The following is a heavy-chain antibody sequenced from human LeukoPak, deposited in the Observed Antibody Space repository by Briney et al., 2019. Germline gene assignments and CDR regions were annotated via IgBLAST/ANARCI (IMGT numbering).Heavy chain of an antibody. D-gene: IGHD1-14*01. CDR3: ARMGKPPYYFDY. CDR2: IYYSGST. CDR1: GGSISSYY. Sequence: SETLSLTCTVSGGSISSYYWSWIRQPPGKGLEWIGYIYYSGSTNYNPSLKSRVTISVDTSKNQFSLKLSSVTAADTAVYYCARMGKPPYYFDYWGQGTLVTVSS. J-gene: IGHJ4*02. V-gene: IGHV4-59*01.